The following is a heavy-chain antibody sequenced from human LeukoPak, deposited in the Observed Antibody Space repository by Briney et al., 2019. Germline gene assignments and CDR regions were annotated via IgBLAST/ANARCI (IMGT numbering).Heavy chain of an antibody. V-gene: IGHV6-1*01. D-gene: IGHD2-2*01. Sequence: SQTLSLTCAITGDSVSSNTAAWNWIRQSPSRGLEWLGRTYYRSKWYHDYAVSVKSRITINPDTSKNQFSLQLNSVTPEDTAVYYCARVERYCSSTSCYGPPAYWGQGTLVTVSS. CDR2: TYYRSKWYH. CDR3: ARVERYCSSTSCYGPPAY. J-gene: IGHJ4*02. CDR1: GDSVSSNTAA.